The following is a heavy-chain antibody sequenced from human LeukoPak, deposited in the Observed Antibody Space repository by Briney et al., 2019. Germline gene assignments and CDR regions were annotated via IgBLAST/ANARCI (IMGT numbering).Heavy chain of an antibody. CDR1: GYTFTGYD. CDR3: ARGQACISTIFGVVSLCGGSQPLDV. V-gene: IGHV1-8*01. D-gene: IGHD3-3*01. Sequence: ASVKVSCKVSGYTFTGYDINWVRHPTGEGLEWMGWINPVGGNTGYAQKVQGRVTMTRNTSISTAYMELSSLRSEDTAVYYCARGQACISTIFGVVSLCGGSQPLDVWGQGTTVTVSS. CDR2: INPVGGNT. J-gene: IGHJ6*02.